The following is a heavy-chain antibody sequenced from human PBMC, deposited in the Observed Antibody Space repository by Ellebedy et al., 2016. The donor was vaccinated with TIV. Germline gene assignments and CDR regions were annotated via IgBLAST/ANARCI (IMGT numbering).Heavy chain of an antibody. V-gene: IGHV7-4-1*02. Sequence: AASVKVSCKASGYTFTGYARNWVRPAPGQGLEWMGWINTNTGNPTYAQGFTGRFVFSLDTSVSTAYLHISSLKAEYTAVYSCPRGGDYQDYWGQGTLVTVSS. D-gene: IGHD4-17*01. J-gene: IGHJ4*02. CDR1: GYTFTGYA. CDR2: INTNTGNP. CDR3: PRGGDYQDY.